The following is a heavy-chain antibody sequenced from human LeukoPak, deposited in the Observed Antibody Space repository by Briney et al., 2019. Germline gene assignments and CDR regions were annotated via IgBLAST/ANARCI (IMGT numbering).Heavy chain of an antibody. V-gene: IGHV1-2*02. Sequence: ASVKVSCKASGYTFTGYYMHWVRQAPGQGLEWMGWINPNSGGTIYAQKFQGRVTMTRDTSISTAYMELSRLRSDDTAVYYCARSHGGITIRNWFDPWGQGTLVTVS. CDR3: ARSHGGITIRNWFDP. J-gene: IGHJ5*02. D-gene: IGHD3-3*01. CDR1: GYTFTGYY. CDR2: INPNSGGT.